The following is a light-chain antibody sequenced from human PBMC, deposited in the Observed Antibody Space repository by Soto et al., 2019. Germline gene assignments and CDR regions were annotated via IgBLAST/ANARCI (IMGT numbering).Light chain of an antibody. V-gene: IGLV2-14*03. CDR2: DVT. Sequence: QSALTQPASVSGSPGQSITISCTGTSSDVGGYNFVSWYQQHPGKVPKLMIYDVTIRPSGVPDRFSGSKSGNTASLTISGLQADDEADYYCCSFVGTDSSFVFGSGTKLT. J-gene: IGLJ1*01. CDR3: CSFVGTDSSFV. CDR1: SSDVGGYNF.